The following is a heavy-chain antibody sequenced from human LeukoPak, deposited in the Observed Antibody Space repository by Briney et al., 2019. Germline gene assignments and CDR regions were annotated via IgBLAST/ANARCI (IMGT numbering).Heavy chain of an antibody. D-gene: IGHD3-10*01. CDR2: INPSDGST. V-gene: IGHV1-46*01. Sequence: ASVKVSCKASGYSFTSYYMYWVRQAPGQGLEWMGIINPSDGSTSYAQKFQGRVTMTRDMSTSTVYMEVSSVRSEDTAVYYSARGASRELVDYWRQGPLVTVSS. CDR1: GYSFTSYY. J-gene: IGHJ4*02. CDR3: ARGASRELVDY.